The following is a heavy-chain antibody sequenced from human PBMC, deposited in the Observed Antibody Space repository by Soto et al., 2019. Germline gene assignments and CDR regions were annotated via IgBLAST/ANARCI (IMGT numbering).Heavy chain of an antibody. J-gene: IGHJ3*02. CDR3: ARKYYYGSGSYYDAFDI. CDR1: GGTFSSYT. V-gene: IGHV1-69*02. Sequence: QVQLVQSGAEVKKPGSSVKVSCKASGGTFSSYTISWVRQAPGQGLEWMGRIIPILGIANYAQKFQGRVTITADKSTSTAYMELSSLRSEDTAVYYCARKYYYGSGSYYDAFDIWGQGTMVTVSS. D-gene: IGHD3-10*01. CDR2: IIPILGIA.